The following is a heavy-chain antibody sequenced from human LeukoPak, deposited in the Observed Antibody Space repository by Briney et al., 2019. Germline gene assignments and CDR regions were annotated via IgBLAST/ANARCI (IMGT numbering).Heavy chain of an antibody. V-gene: IGHV4-34*09. Sequence: SETLSLTCAVYGGSFSGYYWSWIRQPPGKGLEWIGYIYYSGSTYYNPSLKSQVTISVDTSKNQFSLKLSSVTAADTAVYYCARVFDDYVWGSYRYIDYWGQGTLVTVSS. CDR3: ARVFDDYVWGSYRYIDY. CDR2: IYYSGST. J-gene: IGHJ4*02. CDR1: GGSFSGYY. D-gene: IGHD3-16*02.